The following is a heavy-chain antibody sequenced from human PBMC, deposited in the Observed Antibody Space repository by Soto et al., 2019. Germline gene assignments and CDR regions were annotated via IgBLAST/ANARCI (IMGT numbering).Heavy chain of an antibody. D-gene: IGHD1-26*01. CDR2: INHSGST. V-gene: IGHV4-34*01. CDR1: GGSFSGYY. CDR3: AGIVGATGAFDI. Sequence: SETLSLTCAVYGGSFSGYYWSWIRQPPGKGLEWIGEINHSGSTNYNPSLKSRVTIPVDTSKNQFSLKLSSVTAADTAVYYCAGIVGATGAFDIWGQGTMVTVSS. J-gene: IGHJ3*02.